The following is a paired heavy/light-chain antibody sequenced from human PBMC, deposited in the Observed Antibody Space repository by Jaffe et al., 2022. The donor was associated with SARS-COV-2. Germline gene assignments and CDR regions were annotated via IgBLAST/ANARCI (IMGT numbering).Heavy chain of an antibody. CDR1: GYTFTSYG. CDR2: ISAYNGNT. Sequence: QVQLVQSGAEVKKPGASVKVSCKASGYTFTSYGISWVRQAPGQGLEWMGWISAYNGNTNYAQKLQGRVTMTTDTSTSTAYMELRSLRSDDTAVYYCARGGLDEVGSGWYVRGILYFDYWGQGTLVTVSS. V-gene: IGHV1-18*01. D-gene: IGHD6-19*01. CDR3: ARGGLDEVGSGWYVRGILYFDY. J-gene: IGHJ4*02.
Light chain of an antibody. V-gene: IGKV4-1*01. J-gene: IGKJ3*01. CDR2: WAS. CDR1: QSVLYSSNNKNY. CDR3: QQYYSTALFT. Sequence: DIVMTQSPDSLAVSLGERATINCKSSQSVLYSSNNKNYLAWYQQKPGQPPKLLIYWASTRESGVPDRFSGSGSGTDFTLTISSLQAEDVAVYYCQQYYSTALFTFGPGTKVDIK.